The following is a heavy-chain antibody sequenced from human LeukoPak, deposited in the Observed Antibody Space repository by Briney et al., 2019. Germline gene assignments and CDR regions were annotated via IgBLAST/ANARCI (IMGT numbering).Heavy chain of an antibody. D-gene: IGHD4-11*01. Sequence: GGSLRLSCAASGFTFSSYGMHWVRQAPGKGLEWVAVIWYDGSNKYYVDSVKGRFTISRDNSKNTLYLQMNSLRAEDTAVYYCARDSVSNYYSDYWGQGTLVTVSS. V-gene: IGHV3-33*01. J-gene: IGHJ4*02. CDR2: IWYDGSNK. CDR3: ARDSVSNYYSDY. CDR1: GFTFSSYG.